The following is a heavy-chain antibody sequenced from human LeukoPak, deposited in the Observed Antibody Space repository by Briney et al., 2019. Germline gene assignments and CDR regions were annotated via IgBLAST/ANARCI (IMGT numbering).Heavy chain of an antibody. Sequence: PGGSLRLSCAASGFTFSTYWMSWVRQAPGKGLEWVANIKGDGSEKNYVGSVKGRFTISRDNAENSLYLQMNSLRAEDTAVYYCAKDTPFGGNWGQGTLVTVSS. V-gene: IGHV3-7*01. D-gene: IGHD1-26*01. CDR2: IKGDGSEK. J-gene: IGHJ4*02. CDR1: GFTFSTYW. CDR3: AKDTPFGGN.